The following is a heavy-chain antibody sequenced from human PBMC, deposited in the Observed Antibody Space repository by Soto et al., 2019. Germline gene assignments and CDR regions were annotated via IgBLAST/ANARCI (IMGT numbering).Heavy chain of an antibody. CDR1: GFTFSSYG. D-gene: IGHD1-26*01. V-gene: IGHV3-33*01. J-gene: IGHJ6*02. Sequence: SLRLSCAASGFTFSSYGMHWVRQAPGKGLEWVAVIWYDGSNKYYADSVKGRFTISRDNSKNTLYLQMNSLRAEDTAVYYCARFQRGSYSDGVDVWGQGTTVTVSS. CDR2: IWYDGSNK. CDR3: ARFQRGSYSDGVDV.